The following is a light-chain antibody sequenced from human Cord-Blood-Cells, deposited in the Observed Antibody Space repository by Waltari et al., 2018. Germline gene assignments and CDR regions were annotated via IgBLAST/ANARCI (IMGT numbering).Light chain of an antibody. Sequence: LPVTPGEPASISCRSSQSLLHSNGYNYLDWYLQKPGQSPQLLIYLGSNRASGVPDGFSGSGSGTDFTLKISRVEAEDVGVYYCMQALQTPLTFGGGTKVEIK. V-gene: IGKV2-28*01. J-gene: IGKJ4*01. CDR2: LGS. CDR3: MQALQTPLT. CDR1: QSLLHSNGYNY.